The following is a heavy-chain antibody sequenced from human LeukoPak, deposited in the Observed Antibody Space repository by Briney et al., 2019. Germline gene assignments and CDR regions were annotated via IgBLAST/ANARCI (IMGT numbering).Heavy chain of an antibody. Sequence: PSETPSLTCAVYGGSFSGYYWSWIRQPPGKGLEWIGEINHSGSTNYNPSLKSRVTISVDTSKNQFSLKLSSVTAADTAVYYCARGRVNCSGGSCYSGTDYWGQGTLVTVSS. J-gene: IGHJ4*02. CDR1: GGSFSGYY. CDR2: INHSGST. V-gene: IGHV4-34*01. CDR3: ARGRVNCSGGSCYSGTDY. D-gene: IGHD2-15*01.